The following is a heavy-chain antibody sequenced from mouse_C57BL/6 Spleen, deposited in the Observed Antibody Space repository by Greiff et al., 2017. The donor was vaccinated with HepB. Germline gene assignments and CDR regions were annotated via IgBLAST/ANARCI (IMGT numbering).Heavy chain of an antibody. Sequence: DVMLVESGGDLVKPGGSLKLSCAASGFTFSSYGMSWVRQTPDKRLEWVATISSGGSYTYYPDSVKGRFTISRDNAKNTLYLQMSSLKSEDTAMYYCARLGGYYGSWYFDVWGTGTTVTVSS. CDR2: ISSGGSYT. CDR1: GFTFSSYG. CDR3: ARLGGYYGSWYFDV. V-gene: IGHV5-6*02. D-gene: IGHD1-1*01. J-gene: IGHJ1*03.